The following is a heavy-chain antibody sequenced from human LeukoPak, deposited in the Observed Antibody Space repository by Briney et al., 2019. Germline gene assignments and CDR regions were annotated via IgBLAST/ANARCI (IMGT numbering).Heavy chain of an antibody. V-gene: IGHV3-23*01. D-gene: IGHD1-26*01. CDR2: ITGSGGST. Sequence: GGSLRLSCVASGLTFSSHAMTWVRQTPGKGLEWVSGITGSGGSTYHAESVKGRFTISRDNSKNTLYLQMNNLRAEDTAVYYCASRPPSETYFAVFDYWGQGTLVTVSS. J-gene: IGHJ4*02. CDR3: ASRPPSETYFAVFDY. CDR1: GLTFSSHA.